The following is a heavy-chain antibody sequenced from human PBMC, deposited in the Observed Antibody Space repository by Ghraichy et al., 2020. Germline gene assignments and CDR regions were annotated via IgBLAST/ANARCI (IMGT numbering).Heavy chain of an antibody. CDR3: ARGRAARLGYGMDV. CDR1: GFTFNIYW. D-gene: IGHD6-6*01. V-gene: IGHV3-7*04. Sequence: GGSLRLSCAASGFTFNIYWMNWVRQAPGKGLEWVANIKQDGNEKYYVDSVKGRFTISRDNAKNSLYLQMKSLRAEDTAVYYCARGRAARLGYGMDVWGQGTTVTVSS. CDR2: IKQDGNEK. J-gene: IGHJ6*02.